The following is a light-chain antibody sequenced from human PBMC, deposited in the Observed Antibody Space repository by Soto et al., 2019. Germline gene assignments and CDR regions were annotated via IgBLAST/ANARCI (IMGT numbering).Light chain of an antibody. J-gene: IGLJ1*01. CDR1: SSDVGGYNF. CDR2: DVN. V-gene: IGLV2-14*03. Sequence: QSALTQPASVSGSPGQAITISCTGTSSDVGGYNFVSWYQQHPGKVPKLMIFDVNRRPSGVSDRFSGSKSGNTASLTISGLQAEDEGDYYCCSYTSSSTHVFGSGTKLTVL. CDR3: CSYTSSSTHV.